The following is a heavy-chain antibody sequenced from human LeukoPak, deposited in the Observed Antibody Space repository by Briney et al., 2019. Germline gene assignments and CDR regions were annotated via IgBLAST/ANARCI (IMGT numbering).Heavy chain of an antibody. J-gene: IGHJ4*02. V-gene: IGHV3-21*01. CDR2: INYI. CDR3: ATTSGPS. CDR1: GFTFSRYS. D-gene: IGHD1/OR15-1a*01. Sequence: GGSLRLSCAVSGFTFSRYSMNWVRQAPGKGLEWVSSINYIYYTDSVKGRFTISRDNAKSTLYLQMNSLRAEDTAVYYCATTSGPSWGQGTLVTVSS.